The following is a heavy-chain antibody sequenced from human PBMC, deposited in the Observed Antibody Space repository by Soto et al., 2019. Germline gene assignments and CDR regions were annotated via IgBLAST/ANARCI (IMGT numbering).Heavy chain of an antibody. V-gene: IGHV3-11*01. J-gene: IGHJ3*02. CDR3: ARDGDYGAFDI. CDR2: ISSSGSTI. Sequence: YYWGWIRQPPGKGLEWVSYISSSGSTIYYADSVKGRFTISRDNAKNSLYLQMNSLRAEDTAVYYCARDGDYGAFDIWGQGTMVTVSS. CDR1: YY. D-gene: IGHD4-17*01.